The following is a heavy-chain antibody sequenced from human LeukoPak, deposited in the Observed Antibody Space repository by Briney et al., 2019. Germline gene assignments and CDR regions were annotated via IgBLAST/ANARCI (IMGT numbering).Heavy chain of an antibody. Sequence: PGGSLRLSCVASGFTFSDHYMDWVRQAPGKGLEWVGRTRNKANSYTTEYAASVKGRFTISRDDSKNSLFLHMNSLKTEDTAVYYCVRVSTNYYFDHWGQGTLVTVSS. D-gene: IGHD2-2*01. CDR3: VRVSTNYYFDH. CDR2: TRNKANSYTT. J-gene: IGHJ4*02. CDR1: GFTFSDHY. V-gene: IGHV3-72*01.